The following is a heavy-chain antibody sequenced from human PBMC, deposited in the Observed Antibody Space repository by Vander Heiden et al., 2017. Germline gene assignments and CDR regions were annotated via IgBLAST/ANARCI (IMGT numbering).Heavy chain of an antibody. Sequence: VQLLESGGGVVQPGGSLSLSCAASGLTFSSTAMNWVRQAPGKGLEWVSVISGSGSNTYYADSVKGRFTISRDNSKNTLYLQMSSLRAEDTAVYYCAKDFGDNGFYYGLDVWGQRTTVTVSS. V-gene: IGHV3-23*01. J-gene: IGHJ6*02. D-gene: IGHD1-20*01. CDR1: GLTFSSTA. CDR2: ISGSGSNT. CDR3: AKDFGDNGFYYGLDV.